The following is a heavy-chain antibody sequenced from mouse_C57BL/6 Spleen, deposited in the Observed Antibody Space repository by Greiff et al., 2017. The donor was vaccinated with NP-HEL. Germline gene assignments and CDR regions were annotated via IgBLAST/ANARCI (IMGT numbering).Heavy chain of an antibody. Sequence: EVQLVESGGGLVQPGGSLSLSCAASGFTFTDYYMSWVRQPPGKALEWLGFIRNKANGYTTEYSASVKGRFTISRDNSQSILYLQMNALRAEDSATYYCARYIPGGYFDYWGQGTTLTVSS. CDR1: GFTFTDYY. V-gene: IGHV7-3*01. CDR3: ARYIPGGYFDY. J-gene: IGHJ2*01. CDR2: IRNKANGYTT.